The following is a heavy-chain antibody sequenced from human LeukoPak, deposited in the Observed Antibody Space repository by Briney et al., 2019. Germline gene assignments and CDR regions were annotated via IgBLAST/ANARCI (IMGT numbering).Heavy chain of an antibody. CDR3: AKHGGLSGYYVDWFDP. CDR1: GFTVSSNY. CDR2: IYSGGST. J-gene: IGHJ5*02. V-gene: IGHV3-66*04. D-gene: IGHD3-9*01. Sequence: PGGSLRLSCAASGFTVSSNYMSWVRQAPGKGLEWVSVIYSGGSTYYADSVKGRFTISRDNSKNTLYLQMNSLRAEDTAVYYCAKHGGLSGYYVDWFDPWGQGTLVTVSS.